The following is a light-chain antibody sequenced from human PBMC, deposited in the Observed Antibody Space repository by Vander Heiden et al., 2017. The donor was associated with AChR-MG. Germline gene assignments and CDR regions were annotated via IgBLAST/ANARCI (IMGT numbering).Light chain of an antibody. Sequence: DILMTQSPLSLPVTPGEPASISCRSSQSLLHSNGYNYLDWYLQKPGQSPQLLIYLGSNRASGVPDRFSGSGSGTDFTLKISRVEAEDVGVYYCMQALQTLGTFGQGTKVEIK. CDR1: QSLLHSNGYNY. J-gene: IGKJ1*01. V-gene: IGKV2-28*01. CDR2: LGS. CDR3: MQALQTLGT.